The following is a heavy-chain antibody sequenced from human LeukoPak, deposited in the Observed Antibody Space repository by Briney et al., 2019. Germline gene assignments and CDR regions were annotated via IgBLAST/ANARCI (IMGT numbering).Heavy chain of an antibody. Sequence: PSETLSLTCAVYGGSFSGYYWSWIRQPPGKGLEWIGEINHSGSTNYNPSLKSRVTISVDTSKNQFSLKLSSVTAADTAVYYCARGEMATTPLIDYWGQGTLVTVSS. J-gene: IGHJ4*02. CDR3: ARGEMATTPLIDY. CDR1: GGSFSGYY. D-gene: IGHD5-24*01. CDR2: INHSGST. V-gene: IGHV4-34*01.